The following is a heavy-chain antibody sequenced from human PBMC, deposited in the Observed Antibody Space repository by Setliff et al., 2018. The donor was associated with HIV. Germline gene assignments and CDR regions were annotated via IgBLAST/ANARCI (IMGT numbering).Heavy chain of an antibody. CDR2: IYFSGST. V-gene: IGHV4-59*08. CDR3: ARGHYGSGRDYYYMDV. J-gene: IGHJ6*03. Sequence: PSETLSLTCTVSGDSISSNYWSWIRQSPGKGPEWIGYIYFSGSTNYNPSLKGRVTLSLDTSKNQFSLKLSSVTAADTAVYYCARGHYGSGRDYYYMDVWGKGTTVTVSS. D-gene: IGHD3-10*01. CDR1: GDSISSNY.